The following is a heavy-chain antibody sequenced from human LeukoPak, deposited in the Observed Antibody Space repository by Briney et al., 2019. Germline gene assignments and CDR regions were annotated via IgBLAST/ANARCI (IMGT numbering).Heavy chain of an antibody. J-gene: IGHJ6*02. CDR3: AREGSAAGYYYYGMDV. D-gene: IGHD6-13*01. CDR2: ISYDGSNK. Sequence: GGSLRLSCAASGFTFISYAMHWVRQAPGKGLEWVAVISYDGSNKYYADSVKGRFTISRDNSKNTLYLQMNSLRAEDTAVYYCAREGSAAGYYYYGMDVWGQGTTVTVSS. V-gene: IGHV3-30*04. CDR1: GFTFISYA.